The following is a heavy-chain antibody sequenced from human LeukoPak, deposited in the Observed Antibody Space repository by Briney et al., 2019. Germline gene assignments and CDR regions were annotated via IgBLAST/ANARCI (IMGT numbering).Heavy chain of an antibody. CDR1: GFTFSSYT. D-gene: IGHD3-22*01. CDR2: ISSSGSTV. V-gene: IGHV3-48*04. CDR3: AREKFYDNSGYDY. J-gene: IGHJ4*02. Sequence: RGSLRLSCAASGFTFSSYTMNWVRQAPGQGLEWVAYISSSGSTVYYADSVKGRFTISRDNAKNSLFLQMNSLRAEDTADYYCAREKFYDNSGYDYWGEGTLVTVSS.